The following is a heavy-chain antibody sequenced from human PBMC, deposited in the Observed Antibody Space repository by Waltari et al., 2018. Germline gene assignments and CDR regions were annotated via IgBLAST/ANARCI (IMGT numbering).Heavy chain of an antibody. V-gene: IGHV3-NL1*01. CDR3: ARGGGIAGWFDP. Sequence: QVQLVDSGGGVVQPGRSLRLSCAASGFTFSSYGMHWVRQAPGKGREWGSVIYSGGSTYYADSVKGRFTIARDNSKNTLYLQMNSLRAEDTAVYYCARGGGIAGWFDPWGQGTLVTVSS. J-gene: IGHJ5*02. D-gene: IGHD6-13*01. CDR1: GFTFSSYG. CDR2: IYSGGST.